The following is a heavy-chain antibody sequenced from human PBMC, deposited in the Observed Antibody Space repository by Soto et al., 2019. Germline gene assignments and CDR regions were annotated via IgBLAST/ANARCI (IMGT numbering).Heavy chain of an antibody. V-gene: IGHV3-74*01. CDR2: INSDGSST. Sequence: EVQLVESGGGLVQPGGSLRLSCAASGFTVSSYWMHRVRQAPGKGLVWVSRINSDGSSTSYADSVKGRFTISRDNAKNTLYLQMNSLRAEDTAVYYCARGRGRSIPWFDPWGQGTLVTVSS. D-gene: IGHD2-21*01. CDR1: GFTVSSYW. CDR3: ARGRGRSIPWFDP. J-gene: IGHJ5*02.